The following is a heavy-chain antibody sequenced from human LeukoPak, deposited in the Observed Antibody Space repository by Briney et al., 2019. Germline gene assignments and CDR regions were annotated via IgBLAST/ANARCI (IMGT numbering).Heavy chain of an antibody. D-gene: IGHD3-22*01. Sequence: GGSLRLSCAASGFTFSSYWMSWVRQAPGKGLEWVANIKQDGSEKYYVDSVKGRFTISRDNAKNSLYLQMNSLRAEDTAVYYCAKTTMIVVLDAFDIWGQGTMVTVSS. J-gene: IGHJ3*02. CDR3: AKTTMIVVLDAFDI. CDR2: IKQDGSEK. V-gene: IGHV3-7*03. CDR1: GFTFSSYW.